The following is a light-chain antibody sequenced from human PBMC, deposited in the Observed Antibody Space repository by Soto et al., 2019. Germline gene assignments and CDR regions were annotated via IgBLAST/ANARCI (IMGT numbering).Light chain of an antibody. CDR3: AAWDDSLSAHYV. CDR1: SSNIGSSY. V-gene: IGLV1-47*01. J-gene: IGLJ1*01. CDR2: RSN. Sequence: QSVLTQPPSASGPPGQGVTISCSGSSSNIGSSYVNWYQQLPGTAPKLLIYRSNQRPSGVPDRFLGSKSGTSASLAISGLRSEDEADYYCAAWDDSLSAHYVFGTGTKVTVL.